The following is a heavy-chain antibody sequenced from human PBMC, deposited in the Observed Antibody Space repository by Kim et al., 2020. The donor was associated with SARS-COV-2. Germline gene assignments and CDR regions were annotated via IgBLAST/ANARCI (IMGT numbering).Heavy chain of an antibody. CDR3: ARTDGWDCSGGSCYSVYYYGMDV. CDR2: INTNTGNP. V-gene: IGHV7-4-1*02. D-gene: IGHD2-15*01. J-gene: IGHJ6*02. CDR1: GYTFTSYA. Sequence: ASVKVSCKASGYTFTSYAMNWVRQAPGQGLEWMGWINTNTGNPTYAQGFTGRFVFSLDTSVSTAYLQISSLKAEDTAVYYCARTDGWDCSGGSCYSVYYYGMDVWGQGTTVTVSS.